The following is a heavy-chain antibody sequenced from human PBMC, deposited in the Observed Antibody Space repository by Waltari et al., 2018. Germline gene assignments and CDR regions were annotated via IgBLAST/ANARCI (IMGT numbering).Heavy chain of an antibody. D-gene: IGHD6-6*01. CDR2: IYWNDDK. Sequence: QITLKESGPTLVKPTQTLTLTCTFSGFSLSTSGVGVGWISQPPGKALEWLAIIYWNDDKRYSPSLKSRLTITKDTSKNQVVRTMTNMDPVDTATYYCAHRRSGLYSSSSSVDYWGQGTLVTVSS. CDR3: AHRRSGLYSSSSSVDY. V-gene: IGHV2-5*01. J-gene: IGHJ4*02. CDR1: GFSLSTSGVG.